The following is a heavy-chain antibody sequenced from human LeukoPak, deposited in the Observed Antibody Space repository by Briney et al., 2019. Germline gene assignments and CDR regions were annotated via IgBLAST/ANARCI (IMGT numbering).Heavy chain of an antibody. CDR2: IRYDGSNK. CDR3: AKDQATPDHYYYMDV. V-gene: IGHV3-30*02. D-gene: IGHD4-23*01. CDR1: GFTFSSYG. J-gene: IGHJ6*03. Sequence: GGSLRLSCAASGFTFSSYGMHWVRQAPGKGLEWVALIRYDGSNKYYADSVKGRFTISRDNSKDTLYLQMSSLRPEDTAVYYCAKDQATPDHYYYMDVWGKGTTVTIS.